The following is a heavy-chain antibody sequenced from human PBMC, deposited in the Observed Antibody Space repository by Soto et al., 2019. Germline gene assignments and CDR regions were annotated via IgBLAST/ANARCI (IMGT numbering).Heavy chain of an antibody. CDR1: GCNVSTYR. V-gene: IGHV5-51*01. CDR3: ARQQSAVVTAPSVP. J-gene: IGHJ5*02. Sequence: PXESLKISCKGCGCNVSTYRIAWVRQMPGKGLEWMGIIYPDDSDTRYSPSFKDQVTMSADKSISTAYLQWSSLKASDTALYYCARQQSAVVTAPSVPWGQGTLVTVSS. CDR2: IYPDDSDT. D-gene: IGHD5-18*01.